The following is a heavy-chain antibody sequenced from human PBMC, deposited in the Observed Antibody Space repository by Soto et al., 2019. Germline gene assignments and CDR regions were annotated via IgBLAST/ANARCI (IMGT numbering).Heavy chain of an antibody. CDR2: IYYTGTT. J-gene: IGHJ6*02. Sequence: QVQLQESGPGLVKPSETLSLTCTVSGGSVTSVSYYWSWIRQPPGKGLEWIGYIYYTGTTHYNPPLKSRVTISIDTSKKQFSLQMSSVTAADTAGYYCARGSGVVPYYYGTAVWGQGTTVTVSS. V-gene: IGHV4-61*01. D-gene: IGHD6-25*01. CDR1: GGSVTSVSYY. CDR3: ARGSGVVPYYYGTAV.